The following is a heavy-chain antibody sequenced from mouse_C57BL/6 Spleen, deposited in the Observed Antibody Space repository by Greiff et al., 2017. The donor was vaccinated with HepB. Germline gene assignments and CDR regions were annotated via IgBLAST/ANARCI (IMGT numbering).Heavy chain of an antibody. D-gene: IGHD2-1*01. Sequence: VHLVESGPGLVAPSQSLSITCTVSGFSLTSYGVHWVRQPPGKGLEWLVVIWSDGSTTYNSALKSRLSISKDNYKSQVFLKMNSLQTDDTAMYYCARHHYGNHYAMDYWGQGTSVTVSS. J-gene: IGHJ4*01. V-gene: IGHV2-6-1*01. CDR2: IWSDGST. CDR1: GFSLTSYG. CDR3: ARHHYGNHYAMDY.